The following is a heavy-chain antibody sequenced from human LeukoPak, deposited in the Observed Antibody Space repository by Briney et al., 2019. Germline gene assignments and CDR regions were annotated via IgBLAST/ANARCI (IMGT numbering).Heavy chain of an antibody. CDR2: INPNSGGT. CDR1: RYTFTGYY. CDR3: ARYLATGGATDY. V-gene: IGHV1-2*06. J-gene: IGHJ4*02. Sequence: ASVTVSCKASRYTFTGYYMHWVRQAPGQGLEWMGRINPNSGGTNYAQKFQGRVTMTRDTSISTAYMELSRLRSDDTAVYYCARYLATGGATDYWGQGTLVTVSS. D-gene: IGHD1-14*01.